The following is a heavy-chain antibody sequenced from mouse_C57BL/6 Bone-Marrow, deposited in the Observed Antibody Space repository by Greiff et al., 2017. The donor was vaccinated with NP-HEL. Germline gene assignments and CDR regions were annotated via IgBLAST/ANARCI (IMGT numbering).Heavy chain of an antibody. Sequence: EVKLMESGGGLVKPGGSLKLSCAASGFTFSDYGMHWVRQAPEKGLEWVAYISSGSSTIYYADTVKGRFTISRDNAKNTLFLQMPSLRSEDTAMYYCARPGYYGSSYSWYFDVWGTGTTVTVSS. J-gene: IGHJ1*03. V-gene: IGHV5-17*01. CDR2: ISSGSSTI. D-gene: IGHD1-1*01. CDR1: GFTFSDYG. CDR3: ARPGYYGSSYSWYFDV.